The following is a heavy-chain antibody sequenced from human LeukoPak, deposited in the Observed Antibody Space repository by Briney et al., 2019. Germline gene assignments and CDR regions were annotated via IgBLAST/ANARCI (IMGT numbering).Heavy chain of an antibody. Sequence: GGSLRLSCAASGFTFNSYWMHWVRQAPGKGLVWVSRINSDGSSTSYADSVKGRFTISRDNAKNTLYLQMNSLRAEDTAVYYCARGGSGSYYPIDYWGQGTLVTVSS. CDR3: ARGGSGSYYPIDY. V-gene: IGHV3-74*01. D-gene: IGHD3-10*01. CDR2: INSDGSST. CDR1: GFTFNSYW. J-gene: IGHJ4*02.